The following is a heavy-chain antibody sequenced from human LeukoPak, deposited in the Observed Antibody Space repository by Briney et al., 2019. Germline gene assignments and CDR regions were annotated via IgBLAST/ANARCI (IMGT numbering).Heavy chain of an antibody. CDR1: GYTFTGYN. D-gene: IGHD3-22*01. CDR2: INPNSGGT. CDR3: ARDEVDYYDSSGYSPDY. Sequence: ASVKVSCKASGYTFTGYNMHWVRQGPGQGLEWMGWINPNSGGTNYAKKFQGRVTMTRDTSISTAYMELSRLRSDDTAVYYCARDEVDYYDSSGYSPDYWGQGTLVTVSS. J-gene: IGHJ4*02. V-gene: IGHV1-2*02.